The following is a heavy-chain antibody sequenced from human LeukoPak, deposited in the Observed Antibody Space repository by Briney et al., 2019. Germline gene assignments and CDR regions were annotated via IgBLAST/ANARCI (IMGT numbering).Heavy chain of an antibody. CDR1: GFIVSDYY. D-gene: IGHD3-10*02. J-gene: IGHJ6*04. Sequence: GGSLRLSCAASGFIVSDYYMGWIRQAPGKGLEWVSYISSSGSTIYYADSVKGRFTISRDNAKNSLYLQMNSLRAEDTAVYYCAELGITMIGGVWGKGTTVTISS. V-gene: IGHV3-11*04. CDR2: ISSSGSTI. CDR3: AELGITMIGGV.